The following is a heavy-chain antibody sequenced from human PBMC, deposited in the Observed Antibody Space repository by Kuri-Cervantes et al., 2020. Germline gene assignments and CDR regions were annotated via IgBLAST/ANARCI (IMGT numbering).Heavy chain of an antibody. CDR3: ARAGEDYYYMDV. CDR1: GGTFSSYA. J-gene: IGHJ6*03. Sequence: ASVKVSCKASGGTFSSYAISWVRQAPGQGPEWMGIINPSGGSTSYAQKFQGRVTMTRDTSTSTVYMELSSLRSEDTAVYYCARAGEDYYYMDVWGKGATVTVSS. V-gene: IGHV1-46*01. D-gene: IGHD4-17*01. CDR2: INPSGGST.